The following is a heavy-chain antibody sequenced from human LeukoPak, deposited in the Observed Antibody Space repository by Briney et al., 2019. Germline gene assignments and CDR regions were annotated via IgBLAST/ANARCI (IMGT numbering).Heavy chain of an antibody. D-gene: IGHD3-16*01. Sequence: SETLSLTCAVYGGSLSVYYWSWIRQPPGKGLEWIGEINHSGGTNYNPSLKSRVTISVDTSKNQFSLKLSSVTAADTAVYYCARLRKTVSGTISSVGRVRFDPWGQGTLVTVSS. V-gene: IGHV4-34*01. CDR3: ARLRKTVSGTISSVGRVRFDP. CDR1: GGSLSVYY. J-gene: IGHJ5*02. CDR2: INHSGGT.